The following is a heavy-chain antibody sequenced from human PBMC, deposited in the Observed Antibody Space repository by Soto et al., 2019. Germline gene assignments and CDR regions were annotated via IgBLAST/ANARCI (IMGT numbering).Heavy chain of an antibody. CDR1: GGTFSSYA. Sequence: QVQLVQSGAEVKKPGSSVKVSCKASGGTFSSYAISWVRQAPGQGLEWMGGIIPIFGTANYAQKFQGRVTITADESTSTAYMELSSLRSEDTVVYYCARYVVVVVAATRDYYYYGMDVWGQGTTVTVSS. CDR2: IIPIFGTA. V-gene: IGHV1-69*01. J-gene: IGHJ6*02. CDR3: ARYVVVVVAATRDYYYYGMDV. D-gene: IGHD2-15*01.